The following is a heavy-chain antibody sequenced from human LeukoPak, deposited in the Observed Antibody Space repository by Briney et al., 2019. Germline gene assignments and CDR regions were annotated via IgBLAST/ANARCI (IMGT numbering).Heavy chain of an antibody. J-gene: IGHJ4*02. V-gene: IGHV3-30-3*01. CDR2: ISYDGSSK. CDR3: TRICSSTDCLIPD. CDR1: GFTFSSYA. D-gene: IGHD2-2*01. Sequence: GRSLRLSCAASGFTFSSYAMHWVRQAPGKGLEWVAVISYDGSSKYYADFVKGRFTISRDNAKNMVYLQINSLRDEDTAVYYCTRICSSTDCLIPDWGQGTLVTVSS.